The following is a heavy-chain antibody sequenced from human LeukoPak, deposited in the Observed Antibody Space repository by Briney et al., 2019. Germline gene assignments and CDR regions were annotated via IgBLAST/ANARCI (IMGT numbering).Heavy chain of an antibody. CDR3: ARGRESYYYYYMDV. Sequence: SETLSLTCAVYGGSFSGFYWSWVRQPPGKGLEWIGEINHSGSTHYNPSFKSRVTILVDTSRNQLSLKLTSVTAADTAVYYCARGRESYYYYYMDVWGKGTTVTVSS. CDR1: GGSFSGFY. CDR2: INHSGST. J-gene: IGHJ6*03. V-gene: IGHV4-34*01. D-gene: IGHD5-24*01.